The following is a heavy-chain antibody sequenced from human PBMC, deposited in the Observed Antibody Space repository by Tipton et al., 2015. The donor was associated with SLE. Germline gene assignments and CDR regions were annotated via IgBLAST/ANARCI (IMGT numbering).Heavy chain of an antibody. CDR3: AKDLRDGYRNWYFDL. D-gene: IGHD5-24*01. CDR2: ISWNSGSI. J-gene: IGHJ2*01. CDR1: GFTFSSYA. Sequence: SLRLSCAASGFTFSSYAMHWVRQAPGKGLEWVSGISWNSGSIGYADSVKGRFTISRDNAKNSLYLQMNSLRAEDTALYYCAKDLRDGYRNWYFDLWGRGTLVTVSS. V-gene: IGHV3-9*01.